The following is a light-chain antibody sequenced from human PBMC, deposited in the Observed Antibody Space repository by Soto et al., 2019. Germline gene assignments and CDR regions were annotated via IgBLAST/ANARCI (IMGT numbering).Light chain of an antibody. J-gene: IGLJ1*01. CDR3: VSYTDTDTLV. CDR1: NTDVGQGKS. V-gene: IGLV2-14*01. Sequence: QSALTQPASVSGSRGQPITISCFGRNTDVGQGKSVSWYQQGPGKAPKLLIFEVTNRPSGISSRFSGSRSGNTASLTISGLQPDDEGDYYCVSYTDTDTLVFGTGTKVTVL. CDR2: EVT.